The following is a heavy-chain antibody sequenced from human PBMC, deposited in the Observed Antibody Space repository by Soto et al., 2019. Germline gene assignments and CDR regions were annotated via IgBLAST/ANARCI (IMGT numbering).Heavy chain of an antibody. CDR3: ARGIATGQLDP. D-gene: IGHD2-15*01. V-gene: IGHV1-3*01. Sequence: ASLNRSCKTSGYTFTRYTINWVRQAPGQRLECMGWINPDNGNTKSSQKFQDRVIITRDTSASTAYMDLSSLRSEDTAVYYCARGIATGQLDPWGQGTLVTVSS. J-gene: IGHJ5*02. CDR1: GYTFTRYT. CDR2: INPDNGNT.